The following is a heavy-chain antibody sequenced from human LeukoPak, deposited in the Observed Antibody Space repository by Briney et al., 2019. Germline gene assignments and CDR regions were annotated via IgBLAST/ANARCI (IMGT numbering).Heavy chain of an antibody. CDR2: FHYSGST. CDR3: ARHHDGGPKLRLDF. V-gene: IGHV4-59*08. D-gene: IGHD2-15*01. CDR1: GASVSNYY. Sequence: PSETLSLTCRVSGASVSNYYWSWIRQSPGKGLEWIGFFHYSGSTNYNPSLNSRVTTSVDTSMNQLSLTLVSVTAADTAVYFCARHHDGGPKLRLDFWGLGVLVTVSS. J-gene: IGHJ4*02.